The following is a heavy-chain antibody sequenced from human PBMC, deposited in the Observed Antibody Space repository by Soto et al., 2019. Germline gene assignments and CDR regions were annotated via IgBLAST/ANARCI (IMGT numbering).Heavy chain of an antibody. CDR2: ISGSGGST. CDR3: AKANTNWNYFD. V-gene: IGHV3-23*01. CDR1: GFTFSSYA. J-gene: IGHJ4*02. D-gene: IGHD1-7*01. Sequence: GSLRLSCAASGFTFSSYAMSWVRQVPGKGLEWVSAISGSGGSTYYADSVKGRFTISRDNSKNTLYLQMNSLRAEDTAVYYCAKANTNWNYFDWGQGTLVTVSS.